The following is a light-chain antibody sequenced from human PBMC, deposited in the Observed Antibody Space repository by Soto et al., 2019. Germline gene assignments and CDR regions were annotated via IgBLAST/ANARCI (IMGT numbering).Light chain of an antibody. Sequence: QSALTQPASLSGSPGQSITISCTGTSSDVGGYNYVSWYQQHPGKAPQLMIYDVSNRPSGVSNRFSGSKSGNTASLTISGLQAEDEADYYCSSYRARSTTHYVFGTGTKLTVL. CDR2: DVS. V-gene: IGLV2-14*03. J-gene: IGLJ1*01. CDR3: SSYRARSTTHYV. CDR1: SSDVGGYNY.